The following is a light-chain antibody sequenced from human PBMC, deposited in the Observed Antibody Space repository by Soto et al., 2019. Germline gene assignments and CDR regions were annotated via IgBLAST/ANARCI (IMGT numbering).Light chain of an antibody. CDR3: QQYNTYPLT. V-gene: IGKV1-5*03. Sequence: DIQMTQSPSTLSASVGDRVTITCRASQSISTWLAWYQQKPGKAPKLLIYKASNLEDGVPSRFSGSGSGTEFTITISSLQPDDFATYYCQQYNTYPLTFGGGTTVAIK. CDR2: KAS. J-gene: IGKJ4*01. CDR1: QSISTW.